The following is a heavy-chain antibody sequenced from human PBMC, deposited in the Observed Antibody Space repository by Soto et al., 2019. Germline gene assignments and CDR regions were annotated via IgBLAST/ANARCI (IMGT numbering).Heavy chain of an antibody. Sequence: QLQLQESGSGLVKPSQTLSLTCAVSGGSISSGDYSWNWIRQPPGKGLEWIGYIYSGGSTYYNPFRQRRVPMSVDRSRNLFSLKLNSVTAADTAVYYCARVRREYDNSGPVDYWGQGTLVTVSS. CDR3: ARVRREYDNSGPVDY. J-gene: IGHJ4*02. CDR2: IYSGGST. D-gene: IGHD3-22*01. V-gene: IGHV4-30-2*01. CDR1: GGSISSGDYS.